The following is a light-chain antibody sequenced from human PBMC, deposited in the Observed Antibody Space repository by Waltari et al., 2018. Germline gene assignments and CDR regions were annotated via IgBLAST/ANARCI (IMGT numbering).Light chain of an antibody. V-gene: IGKV1-33*01. CDR2: DAS. Sequence: DIQMTQSQSSLSAFVGDRVTITCQASQDISSYLNWYQQKPGKAPKLLISDASNLETGVPSRFSGSGSGTDFTLTINSLQPEDIATYYCQQYDNMITFGKGKRLEIK. CDR1: QDISSY. J-gene: IGKJ5*01. CDR3: QQYDNMIT.